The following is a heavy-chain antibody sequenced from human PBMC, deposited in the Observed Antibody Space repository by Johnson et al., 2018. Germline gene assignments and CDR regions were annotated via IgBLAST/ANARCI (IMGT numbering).Heavy chain of an antibody. D-gene: IGHD3-22*01. CDR3: ARDPLNYDSSGYNYVGAFDI. CDR1: GFTFSSYS. Sequence: VQLQESGGGLVKPGGSLRLSCAASGFTFSSYSMNWVRQAPGKGLEWVSSISGGSSYIYSTASVKGRFTTSRANTKNSLYLLMNSLRAEDTAVYFCARDPLNYDSSGYNYVGAFDIWGQGTVVTVSS. J-gene: IGHJ3*02. CDR2: ISGGSSYI. V-gene: IGHV3-21*01.